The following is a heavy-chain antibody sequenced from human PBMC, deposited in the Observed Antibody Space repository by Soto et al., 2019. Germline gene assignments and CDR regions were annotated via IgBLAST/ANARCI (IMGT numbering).Heavy chain of an antibody. J-gene: IGHJ6*03. CDR1: GYTFTSYY. CDR2: INPSGGST. D-gene: IGHD3-3*01. V-gene: IGHV1-46*01. CDR3: LLGTRITIFGVVMGEGYYMDV. Sequence: ASVKVSCKASGYTFTSYYMHWVRQAPGQGLEWMGIINPSGGSTSYAQKFQGRVTMTRDKSTSTVYMELSSLRSEDTAVYYCLLGTRITIFGVVMGEGYYMDVWGKGTTVTVSS.